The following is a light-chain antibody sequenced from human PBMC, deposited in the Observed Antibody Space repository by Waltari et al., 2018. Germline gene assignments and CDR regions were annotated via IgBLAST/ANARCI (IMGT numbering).Light chain of an antibody. J-gene: IGLJ2*01. CDR3: SSYAGSMTLV. V-gene: IGLV2-8*01. CDR1: SSYVGGYNF. CDR2: EVS. Sequence: QSALTQPPSASGSPGQSVTTSSTGTSSYVGGYNFVSWYQQLPGNAPKLMIYEVSERPSGVPDRFSGSKSVNTSSLTVSGLQTEDESDYYCSSYAGSMTLVFGGGTKLTVL.